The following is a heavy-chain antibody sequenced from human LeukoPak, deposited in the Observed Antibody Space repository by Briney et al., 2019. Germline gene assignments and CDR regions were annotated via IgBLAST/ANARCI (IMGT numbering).Heavy chain of an antibody. CDR3: ARDVYGSHYYSFDF. V-gene: IGHV1-2*02. Sequence: GASVKVSCKASGYTFTGYYMHWVRQAPGQGLEWMGWINPNRGGTNYAQKFQGRVTMTRDTSSNTVNMELSRLTSDDTAVYYCARDVYGSHYYSFDFWGQGTPVTVSS. J-gene: IGHJ4*02. CDR1: GYTFTGYY. CDR2: INPNRGGT. D-gene: IGHD3-10*01.